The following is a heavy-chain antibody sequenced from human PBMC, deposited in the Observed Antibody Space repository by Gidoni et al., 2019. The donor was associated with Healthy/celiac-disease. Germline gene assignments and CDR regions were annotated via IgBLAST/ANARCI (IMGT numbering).Heavy chain of an antibody. CDR3: ARDYGGDYYDSSGYANFDY. CDR2: RKQDGSEK. V-gene: IGHV3-7*04. Sequence: EVQLVESGGGLVQPGGSLRLSCAASGFTFSSYWMSWVRQAPGKGLEWVANRKQDGSEKYYVDSVKGRFTISRDNAKNSLYLQMNSLRAEDTAVYYCARDYGGDYYDSSGYANFDYWGQGTLVTVSS. J-gene: IGHJ4*02. CDR1: GFTFSSYW. D-gene: IGHD3-22*01.